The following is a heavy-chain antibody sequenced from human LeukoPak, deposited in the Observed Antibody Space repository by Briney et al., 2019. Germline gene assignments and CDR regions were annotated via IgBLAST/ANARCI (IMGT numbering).Heavy chain of an antibody. Sequence: SETLSLTCAVSGGSIGASINSPNWWSWVRQPPGKGLEWIGSIYYSGSTYYNPSLKSRVTISVDTSKNQFSLKLSSVTAADTAVYYCATSKAALGWFDPWGQGTLVTVSS. CDR1: GGSIGASINSPNW. CDR2: IYYSGST. V-gene: IGHV4-39*01. D-gene: IGHD7-27*01. CDR3: ATSKAALGWFDP. J-gene: IGHJ5*02.